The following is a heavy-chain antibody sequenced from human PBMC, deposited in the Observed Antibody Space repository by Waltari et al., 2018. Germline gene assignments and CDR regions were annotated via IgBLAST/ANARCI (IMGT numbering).Heavy chain of an antibody. D-gene: IGHD2-15*01. Sequence: EVQLLESVGGLVQPGGSLRLSCAASGITFSGYAMGWVRQAPGKGLEWVAFISGGGTGTYYGDSVKGRFTISRDNSKSTVYLQMNSLRAEDTAVYYCARCTGGSCYGFDYWGQGTLVTVSS. CDR2: ISGGGTGT. CDR3: ARCTGGSCYGFDY. V-gene: IGHV3-23*03. J-gene: IGHJ4*02. CDR1: GITFSGYA.